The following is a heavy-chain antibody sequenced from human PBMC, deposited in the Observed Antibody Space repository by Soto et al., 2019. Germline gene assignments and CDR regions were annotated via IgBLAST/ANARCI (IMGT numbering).Heavy chain of an antibody. CDR3: ASRDPGTSVDY. CDR1: GGSFTSNNW. J-gene: IGHJ4*02. D-gene: IGHD1-7*01. Sequence: SETLSLTCAVSGGSFTSNNWWSWVRQPPGQGLEWIGEIYRTGSTNYNPSLKSRVTITLDKSENQFSLKVTSLTAADTAVYYCASRDPGTSVDYWGQGTLVTVSS. CDR2: IYRTGST. V-gene: IGHV4-4*02.